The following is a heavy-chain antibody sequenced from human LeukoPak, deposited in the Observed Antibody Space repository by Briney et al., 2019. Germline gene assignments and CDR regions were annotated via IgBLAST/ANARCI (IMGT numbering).Heavy chain of an antibody. CDR3: ARSTQHAYVDTGVDY. CDR2: IYYSGST. CDR1: GGSISSYY. D-gene: IGHD5-18*01. Sequence: PPETLSLTCTVSGGSISSYYWSWIRQPPGKGLEWIGYIYYSGSTNYNPSLKSRVTISVDTSKNQFSLKLSSVTAADTAVYYCARSTQHAYVDTGVDYWGQGTLVTVSS. J-gene: IGHJ4*02. V-gene: IGHV4-59*08.